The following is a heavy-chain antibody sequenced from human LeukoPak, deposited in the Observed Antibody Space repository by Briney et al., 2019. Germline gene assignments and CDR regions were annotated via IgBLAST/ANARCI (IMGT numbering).Heavy chain of an antibody. CDR3: VRDRSASSSDYYALGY. V-gene: IGHV3-66*01. J-gene: IGHJ4*02. CDR1: GFTFSSYA. CDR2: IYSGGST. Sequence: GGSLRLSCAASGFTFSSYAMSWVRQAPGKGLEWVSAIYSGGSTYYADSVRGRFTISRDNSKNMVYLQMRSLRAEDTAVYYCVRDRSASSSDYYALGYWGQGTLVTVSS. D-gene: IGHD3-22*01.